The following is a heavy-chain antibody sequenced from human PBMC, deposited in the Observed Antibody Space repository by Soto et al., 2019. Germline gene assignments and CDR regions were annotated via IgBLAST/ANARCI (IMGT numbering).Heavy chain of an antibody. D-gene: IGHD3-10*01. CDR1: GVSFNNNG. Sequence: QVQLVQSGAEVKKPGSSVKVSCKTSGVSFNNNGIGWVRQAPGHGLEWMGGVSPPFRTSNYARKFQGRISITADASPGTVSMELSSLTSEDTAQYYCARVLYYGSGSYSPYGMDVWGQGTTVTVSS. CDR2: VSPPFRTS. J-gene: IGHJ6*02. V-gene: IGHV1-69*01. CDR3: ARVLYYGSGSYSPYGMDV.